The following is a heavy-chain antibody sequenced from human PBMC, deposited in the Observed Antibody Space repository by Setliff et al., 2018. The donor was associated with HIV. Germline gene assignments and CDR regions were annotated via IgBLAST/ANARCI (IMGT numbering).Heavy chain of an antibody. CDR1: RFTFSDYP. D-gene: IGHD3-10*01. V-gene: IGHV3-30-3*01. CDR2: ISYDGTDK. Sequence: PGGSLRLSCAASRFTFSDYPMHWVRQAPGKGLEWVASISYDGTDKYYTDFMKGRFTISRDNAKNSLYLQMNSLRAEDTAVYYCARPTNIDTLYYGSQSFYMYYYGMDVWGQGTTVTVTS. J-gene: IGHJ6*02. CDR3: ARPTNIDTLYYGSQSFYMYYYGMDV.